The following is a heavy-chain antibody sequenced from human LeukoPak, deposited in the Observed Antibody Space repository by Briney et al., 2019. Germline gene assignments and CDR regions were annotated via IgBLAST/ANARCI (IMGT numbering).Heavy chain of an antibody. Sequence: GGSLRLSCAASGLTFSSYSMNSGPQAPGKGVEWVSSISSSSSYIYYAASVKGRFTISRDNAKNSLYLQMNSLRADATAVYYCARDPGGLHDFWSDYWGQGTLVTVSS. CDR1: GLTFSSYS. CDR3: ARDPGGLHDFWSDY. V-gene: IGHV3-21*01. D-gene: IGHD3-3*01. J-gene: IGHJ4*02. CDR2: ISSSSSYI.